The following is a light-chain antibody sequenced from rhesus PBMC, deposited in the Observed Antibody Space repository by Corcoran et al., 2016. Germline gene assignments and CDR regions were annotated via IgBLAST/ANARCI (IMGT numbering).Light chain of an antibody. CDR3: IQYSSSPYN. Sequence: DIQMTQSPSSLSASVGDTVTITCQASQGISSWLGWYQQKPGTAPKILIYKASTLESGVQSRFSGSGSGTGCTLTISSLQPEDFATYNGIQYSSSPYNFGQGTKVESK. CDR1: QGISSW. CDR2: KAS. V-gene: IGKV1-22*01. J-gene: IGKJ2*01.